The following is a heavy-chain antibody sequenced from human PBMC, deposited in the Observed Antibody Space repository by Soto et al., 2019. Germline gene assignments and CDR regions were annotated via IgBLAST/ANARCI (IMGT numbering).Heavy chain of an antibody. CDR2: IYYTGNT. V-gene: IGHV4-61*03. CDR1: GGSVTSGNYY. J-gene: IGHJ4*02. D-gene: IGHD6-19*01. CDR3: ARGAVATSGGHDY. Sequence: PSETLSLTCTVSGGSVTSGNYYWNWIRQPPGKALEWIGYIYYTGNTNYNPSLTSRVTMSMDTSKNLFSLRLRSVTAADTAVYSCARGAVATSGGHDYWGQGTLVTVSS.